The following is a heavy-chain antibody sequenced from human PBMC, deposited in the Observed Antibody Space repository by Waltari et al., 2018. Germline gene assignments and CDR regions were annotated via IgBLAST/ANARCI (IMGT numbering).Heavy chain of an antibody. CDR2: IYWDDDK. J-gene: IGHJ4*02. V-gene: IGHV2-5*02. Sequence: QITLKESGPTLVKPTQTLTLTCTFSGFSLSTSGVGVGWIRQPPGKALEWLALIYWDDDKRYSPSLKSRLTITNDTSKNQVVLTMTNMDTVDTATYYCAHSRHYYDSSGYYYFDYWGQGTLVTVSS. CDR1: GFSLSTSGVG. CDR3: AHSRHYYDSSGYYYFDY. D-gene: IGHD3-22*01.